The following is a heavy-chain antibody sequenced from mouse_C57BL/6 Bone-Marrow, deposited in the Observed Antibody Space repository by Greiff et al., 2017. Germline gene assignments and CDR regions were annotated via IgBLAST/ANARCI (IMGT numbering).Heavy chain of an antibody. CDR3: ARWGDY. CDR1: GYTFTSYW. V-gene: IGHV1-59*01. Sequence: VQLQQPGAELVRPGTSVKLSCKASGYTFTSYWMHWVKQRPGQGLEWIGVIDPSDSYTNYNQKFKSKATLTVDTSSSTAYMQLSSLTSEDSAVYYCARWGDYWGQGTTLTVSS. CDR2: IDPSDSYT. J-gene: IGHJ2*01.